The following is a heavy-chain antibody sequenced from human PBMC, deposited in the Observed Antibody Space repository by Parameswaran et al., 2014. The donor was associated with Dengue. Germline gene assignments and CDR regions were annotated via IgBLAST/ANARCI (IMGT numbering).Heavy chain of an antibody. CDR2: IFHSGST. V-gene: IGHV4-4*02. D-gene: IGHD3-10*01. J-gene: IGHJ5*02. CDR3: ATLVKSGYNWFDP. Sequence: RWIRQPPGKGLEWIGEIFHSGSTNYNPSLKSRVTISVDNPKNQFSLKLTSVTAADTAVYYCATLVKSGYNWFDPWGQGTLVTVSS.